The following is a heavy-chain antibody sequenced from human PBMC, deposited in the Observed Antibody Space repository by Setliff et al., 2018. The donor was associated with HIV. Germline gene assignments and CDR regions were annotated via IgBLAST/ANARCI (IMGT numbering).Heavy chain of an antibody. CDR3: VRGIYDSSGFWYPGGDS. Sequence: ASVKVSCKASGYTFTSYDINWVRQATGHGLEWVGWINPYSGNTGYAQKFQGRVTMTRETSTSTAYLELSNLRAEDTAVYYCVRGIYDSSGFWYPGGDSWGQETLVTVSS. J-gene: IGHJ5*01. V-gene: IGHV1-8*01. CDR2: INPYSGNT. D-gene: IGHD3-22*01. CDR1: GYTFTSYD.